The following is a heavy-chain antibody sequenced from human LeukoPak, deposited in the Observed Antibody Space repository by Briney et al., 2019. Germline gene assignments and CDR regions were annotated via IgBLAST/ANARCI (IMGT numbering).Heavy chain of an antibody. CDR3: ATSRTLDH. CDR1: GFTFSSYW. CDR2: IKQDGSEK. J-gene: IGHJ4*02. Sequence: RAGGSLRLSCAAPGFTFSSYWMNWVRQAPGKGLEWVANIKQDGSEKYYVDSVKGRFTISRDNAKSSLYLQMNSLRVEDTAVYYCATSRTLDHWGRGTLVTVSS. V-gene: IGHV3-7*05.